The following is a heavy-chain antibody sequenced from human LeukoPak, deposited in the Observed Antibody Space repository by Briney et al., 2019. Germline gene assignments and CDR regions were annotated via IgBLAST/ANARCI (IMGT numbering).Heavy chain of an antibody. CDR1: GGSFSGYY. D-gene: IGHD6-19*01. Sequence: PSETLSLTCAVYGGSFSGYYWSWIRQPPGKGLEWIGEINPSGSTNYNPSLKSRVTISVDTSKNQFPLKLSSVTAADTAVYYCARLRGRQWLVLYDYWGQGTLVTVSS. CDR2: INPSGST. V-gene: IGHV4-34*01. J-gene: IGHJ4*02. CDR3: ARLRGRQWLVLYDY.